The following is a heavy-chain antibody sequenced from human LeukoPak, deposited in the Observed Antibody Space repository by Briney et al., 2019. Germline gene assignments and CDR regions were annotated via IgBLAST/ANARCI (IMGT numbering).Heavy chain of an antibody. J-gene: IGHJ5*02. D-gene: IGHD6-19*01. CDR3: ARGVGSGWYNWFDP. V-gene: IGHV1-2*02. CDR1: GYTFTGYY. CDR2: INPNSGGT. Sequence: ASVKVSCKASGYTFTGYYMHWVRQAPGQGLEWMGWINPNSGGTNYAQKFQGRVTMTRDTSISTAYMELSRLRSDDTAVYYCARGVGSGWYNWFDPWGQGTLDTVSS.